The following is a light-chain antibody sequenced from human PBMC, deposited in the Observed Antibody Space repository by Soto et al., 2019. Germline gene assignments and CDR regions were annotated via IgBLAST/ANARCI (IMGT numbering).Light chain of an antibody. CDR2: NAS. J-gene: IGKJ1*01. V-gene: IGKV1-5*03. CDR1: QSISDW. Sequence: DIQMTQSPSTLSASVGDRVTITCRASQSISDWLAWYQQKPGEIPKLLIYNASSLETGVPSRFSGSGSETDSPLTSSRLQADDFATYYYQLYRRPWSFGQGTRVEIK. CDR3: QLYRRPWS.